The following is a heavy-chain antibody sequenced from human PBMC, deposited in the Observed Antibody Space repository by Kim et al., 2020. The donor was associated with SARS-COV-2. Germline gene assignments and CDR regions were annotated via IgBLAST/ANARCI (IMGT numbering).Heavy chain of an antibody. CDR2: T. V-gene: IGHV4-31*02. Sequence: TSHTPSLKSRVTISGDTSKYQFSLKLSSVTAADTAVYYCARDGGYSGYEPWGQGTLVTVSS. J-gene: IGHJ5*02. D-gene: IGHD5-12*01. CDR3: ARDGGYSGYEP.